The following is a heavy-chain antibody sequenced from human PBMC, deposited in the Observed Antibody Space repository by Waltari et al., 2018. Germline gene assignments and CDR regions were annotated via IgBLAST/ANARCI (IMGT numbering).Heavy chain of an antibody. Sequence: EVQLVESGGGLVQPGGSLRLSCAASGFTFSSYAMSWVRQAPGKGLEWVSAISGSGGSTYYADSVKGRFTISRDNSKNTLYLQMNSLRAEDTAVYYCAKGVQYSGGWSPAGVYYFDYWGQGTLVTVSS. J-gene: IGHJ4*02. D-gene: IGHD6-19*01. CDR1: GFTFSSYA. CDR2: ISGSGGST. V-gene: IGHV3-23*04. CDR3: AKGVQYSGGWSPAGVYYFDY.